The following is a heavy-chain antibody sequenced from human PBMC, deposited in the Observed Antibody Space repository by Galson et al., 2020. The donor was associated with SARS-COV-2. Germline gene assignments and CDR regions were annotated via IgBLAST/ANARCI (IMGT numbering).Heavy chain of an antibody. CDR3: TTQIYTTGHVPQ. J-gene: IGHJ4*02. V-gene: IGHV3-15*07. Sequence: GESLKISCAASGFVFRDVWMHWVRQAPGRGLEWVAQIKTKADGGTTKYGALVQGRFTVSRDDSKSTLELQMNSLKTEDTAMYYCTTQIYTTGHVPQWGRGTLVTVSS. CDR1: GFVFRDVW. D-gene: IGHD2-2*02. CDR2: IKTKADGGTT.